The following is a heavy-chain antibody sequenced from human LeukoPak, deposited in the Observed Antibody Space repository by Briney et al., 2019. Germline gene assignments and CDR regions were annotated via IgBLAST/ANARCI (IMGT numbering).Heavy chain of an antibody. Sequence: SETLSLTCAVSGGSISSSNWWSWVRQPPGKGLEWIGEIYHSGSTNYNPSLKSRVTISVDKSKNQFSLKLSSVTAADTAVYYCAIALGYSSGWTNWFDPWGQGTLVTVSS. CDR2: IYHSGST. J-gene: IGHJ5*02. D-gene: IGHD6-19*01. CDR1: GGSISSSNW. V-gene: IGHV4-4*02. CDR3: AIALGYSSGWTNWFDP.